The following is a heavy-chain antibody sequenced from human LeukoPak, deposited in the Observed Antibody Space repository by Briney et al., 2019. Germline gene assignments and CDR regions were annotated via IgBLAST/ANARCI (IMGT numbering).Heavy chain of an antibody. V-gene: IGHV3-7*05. J-gene: IGHJ6*02. CDR1: GFXFSNYW. CDR2: IKQDGSEK. Sequence: GGSLRLSCAASGFXFSNYWMSWVRQAPGKGREWMAGIKQDGSEKYYVDSVKGRFTISRDNAKNSLYLQMNSLRAEHTAVYYCARDIGYCSRTSCYDYGMDVWGQGTTVTVSS. D-gene: IGHD2-2*01. CDR3: ARDIGYCSRTSCYDYGMDV.